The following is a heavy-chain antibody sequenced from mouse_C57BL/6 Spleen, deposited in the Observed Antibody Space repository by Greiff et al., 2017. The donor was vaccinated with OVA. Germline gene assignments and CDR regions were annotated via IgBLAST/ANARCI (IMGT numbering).Heavy chain of an antibody. V-gene: IGHV14-3*01. CDR2: IDPANGNP. J-gene: IGHJ4*01. D-gene: IGHD1-1*01. Sequence: EVQLQQSVAELVRPGASVKLSCTASGFNIKNTYMHWVKQRPEQGLEWIGRIDPANGNPKYAPKFQGKATITADTSSNTASLQLISLTSEDTAIYYCARNPLSTVNAMDYWGQGTTVTVSS. CDR1: GFNIKNTY. CDR3: ARNPLSTVNAMDY.